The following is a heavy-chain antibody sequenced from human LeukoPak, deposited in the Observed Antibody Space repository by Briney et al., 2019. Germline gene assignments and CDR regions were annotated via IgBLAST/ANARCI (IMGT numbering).Heavy chain of an antibody. D-gene: IGHD2-2*01. J-gene: IGHJ3*02. CDR2: IYYCGST. CDR3: ARVVDIVVGPAAPAAHAFDI. CDR1: GGSISSGGYY. V-gene: IGHV4-31*03. Sequence: SSETLSLTCTVSGGSISSGGYYCSWIRQHPGKGLEWIGYIYYCGSTYYNPSLKSRVTISVDTSKNQFSLKLSSVTAADTAVYSWARVVDIVVGPAAPAAHAFDIWGQGTMVTVSS.